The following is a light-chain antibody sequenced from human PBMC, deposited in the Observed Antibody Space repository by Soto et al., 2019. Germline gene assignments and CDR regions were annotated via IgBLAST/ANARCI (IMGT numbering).Light chain of an antibody. CDR1: RSDVGGYNY. Sequence: QSAPTQPPSASGSPGQSATISCPGTRSDVGGYNYVSWYQQYPGKAPKLIIYEVSRRPSGVPDRFSGSKSGNTASLTVSGLQAEDEADYYCSSYAGSSTWVFGGGTKLTVL. CDR2: EVS. V-gene: IGLV2-8*01. CDR3: SSYAGSSTWV. J-gene: IGLJ2*01.